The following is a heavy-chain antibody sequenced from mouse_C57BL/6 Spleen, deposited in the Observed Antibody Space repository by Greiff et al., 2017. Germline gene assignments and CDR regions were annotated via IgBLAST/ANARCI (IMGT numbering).Heavy chain of an antibody. CDR3: TRNGYGSSYCYFDV. CDR2: IYPGNSDT. D-gene: IGHD1-1*01. Sequence: EVQLQQSGTVLARPGASVKMSCKTSGYTFTSYWMHWVKQRPGQGLEWIGAIYPGNSDTSYNQKFKGKAKLTAVTSASTAYMELSSLTNEDSAVFYCTRNGYGSSYCYFDVWGTGTTVTVSS. J-gene: IGHJ1*03. V-gene: IGHV1-5*01. CDR1: GYTFTSYW.